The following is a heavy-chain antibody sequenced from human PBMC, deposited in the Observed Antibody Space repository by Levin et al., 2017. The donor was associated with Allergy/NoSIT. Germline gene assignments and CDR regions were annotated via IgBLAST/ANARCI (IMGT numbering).Heavy chain of an antibody. J-gene: IGHJ6*03. Sequence: GGSLRLSCAASGFTFSSYAMSWVRQAPGKGLEWVSVISGSGGSTYYADSVKGRFTISRDNSKNTLYLQMNSLRAEDTAVYYCAKKAYDPLRYYYMDVWGKGTTVTVSS. CDR2: ISGSGGST. CDR1: GFTFSSYA. CDR3: AKKAYDPLRYYYMDV. D-gene: IGHD3-22*01. V-gene: IGHV3-23*01.